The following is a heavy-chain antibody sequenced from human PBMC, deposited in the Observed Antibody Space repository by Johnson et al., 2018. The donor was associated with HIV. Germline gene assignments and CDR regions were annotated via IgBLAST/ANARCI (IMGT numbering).Heavy chain of an antibody. J-gene: IGHJ3*02. CDR1: GFTFSSYA. Sequence: VQLVESGGGLVQPGGSLRLSCAASGFTFSSYAMSWVRQVPGKGLEWVSGLDTGGNTYYADSVKGRFTISRDNSNNTLYVQMNGLRAEDTAVYYCATGSLVVVGGDGLLQLRDAFDIWGQGTMVTVSS. D-gene: IGHD2-15*01. CDR2: LDTGGNT. CDR3: ATGSLVVVGGDGLLQLRDAFDI. V-gene: IGHV3-23*04.